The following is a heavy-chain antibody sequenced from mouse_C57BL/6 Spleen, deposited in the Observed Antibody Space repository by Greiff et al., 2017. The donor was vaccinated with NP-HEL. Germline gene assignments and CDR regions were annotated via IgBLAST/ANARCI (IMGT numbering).Heavy chain of an antibody. J-gene: IGHJ3*01. CDR1: GYAFSSSW. D-gene: IGHD1-1*01. Sequence: QVQLKESGPELVKPGASVKISCKASGYAFSSSWMNWVKQRPGKGLEWIGRIYPGDGDTNYNGKFKGKATLTADKSSSTAYMQLSSLTSEDSAVYFCARSEYYGSSWGFAYWGQGTLVTVSA. CDR3: ARSEYYGSSWGFAY. V-gene: IGHV1-82*01. CDR2: IYPGDGDT.